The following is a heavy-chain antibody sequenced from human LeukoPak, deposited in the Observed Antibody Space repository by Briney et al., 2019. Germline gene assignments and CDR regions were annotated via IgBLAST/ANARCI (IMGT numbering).Heavy chain of an antibody. CDR1: GYTFTSYG. J-gene: IGHJ4*02. CDR3: AKAPVPTFFDY. V-gene: IGHV1-18*01. CDR2: ISAYKGNT. D-gene: IGHD4-17*01. Sequence: SVKVSCKASGYTFTSYGISGVRQAPGQGVEGVGWISAYKGNTNYAENLKGRVTMTTDKSTSTAYMEMRSLRSDDTAVYYCAKAPVPTFFDYWGQGTLVTVSS.